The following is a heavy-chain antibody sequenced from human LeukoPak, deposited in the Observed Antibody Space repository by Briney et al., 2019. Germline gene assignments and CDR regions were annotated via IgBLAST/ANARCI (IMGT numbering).Heavy chain of an antibody. D-gene: IGHD2-15*01. CDR3: ARRRGGGLGH. J-gene: IGHJ4*02. Sequence: SETLSLTCAVYGGSFSGYYWSWIRQPPGKGLEWIGEINHSGSTNYNPSLKSRVTISVDTSKNQFSLKLSSVTAADTAVYYCARRRGGGLGHWGQGTLVTVSS. CDR1: GGSFSGYY. V-gene: IGHV4-34*01. CDR2: INHSGST.